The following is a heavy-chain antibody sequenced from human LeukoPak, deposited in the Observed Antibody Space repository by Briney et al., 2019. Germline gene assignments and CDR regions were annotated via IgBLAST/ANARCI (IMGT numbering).Heavy chain of an antibody. D-gene: IGHD3-22*01. J-gene: IGHJ3*02. CDR3: ARDRSSGYYPDAFDI. CDR1: GGSLSSYY. V-gene: IGHV4-59*01. CDR2: IYYSGST. Sequence: SETLSLTCTVSGGSLSSYYWSWIRQPPGKGLEWIGYIYYSGSTNYNPSLKSRVTISVDTSKNQFSLKLSSVTAADTAVYYCARDRSSGYYPDAFDIWGQGTMVTVFS.